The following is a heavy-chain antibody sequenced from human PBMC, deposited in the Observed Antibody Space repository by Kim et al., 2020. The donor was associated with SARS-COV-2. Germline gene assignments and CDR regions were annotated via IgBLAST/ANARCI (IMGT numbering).Heavy chain of an antibody. CDR3: ARGGYSGYDCLDY. CDR2: IWYDGSNK. Sequence: GGSLRLSCVASGFTFSSYGMHWVRQAPGKGLEWVAVIWYDGSNKYYADSVKGRFTISRDNSKNTLYLQMNSLRAEDTAVYYCARGGYSGYDCLDYWGQGTLVTVSS. J-gene: IGHJ4*02. CDR1: GFTFSSYG. D-gene: IGHD5-12*01. V-gene: IGHV3-33*01.